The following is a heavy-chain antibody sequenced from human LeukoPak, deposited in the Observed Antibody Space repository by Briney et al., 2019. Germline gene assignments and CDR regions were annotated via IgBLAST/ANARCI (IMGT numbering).Heavy chain of an antibody. D-gene: IGHD2-15*01. CDR2: IHHSGST. Sequence: SETLSLTCAVYGGSFSGYYWNWIRQPPGKGLECIGEIHHSGSTNYNPSLKSRVSISVETSKNQFSLTVNSVTAADTAVYYCARVGCSGGPCNFQFDFDYWGQGTPVTVSS. CDR3: ARVGCSGGPCNFQFDFDY. V-gene: IGHV4-34*01. CDR1: GGSFSGYY. J-gene: IGHJ4*02.